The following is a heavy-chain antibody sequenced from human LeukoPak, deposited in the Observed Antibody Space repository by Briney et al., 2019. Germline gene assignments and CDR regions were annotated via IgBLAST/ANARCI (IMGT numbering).Heavy chain of an antibody. CDR1: GYTFTGYY. CDR2: ISPSGGST. V-gene: IGHV1-46*01. Sequence: ASVKVSCKASGYTFTGYYMHWVRQAPGQGLEWMGIISPSGGSTSYAQKFQGRVTMTRDTSTSTVYMELSSLRSEDTAVYYCARTASIAAAGTGFDYWGQGTLVTVSS. J-gene: IGHJ4*02. CDR3: ARTASIAAAGTGFDY. D-gene: IGHD6-13*01.